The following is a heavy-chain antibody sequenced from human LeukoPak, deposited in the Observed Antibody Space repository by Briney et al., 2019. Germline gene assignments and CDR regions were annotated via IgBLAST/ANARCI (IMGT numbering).Heavy chain of an antibody. Sequence: SETLSLTCTVSGGSISSGDYYWSWIRQHPGKGLEWIGYIYYSGSTYYNPSLKSRVTISVDTSKNQFSLKLSSVTAADTAVYYCGSYSATDAFDIWGQGTMVTVSS. CDR1: GGSISSGDYY. CDR2: IYYSGST. CDR3: GSYSATDAFDI. V-gene: IGHV4-31*03. J-gene: IGHJ3*02. D-gene: IGHD2-15*01.